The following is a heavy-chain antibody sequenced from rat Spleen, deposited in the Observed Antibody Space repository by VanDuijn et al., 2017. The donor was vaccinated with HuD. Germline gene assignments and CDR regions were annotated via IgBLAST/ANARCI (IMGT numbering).Heavy chain of an antibody. CDR2: ISYGDSSGHSGT. CDR1: GFTFSDYG. J-gene: IGHJ3*01. D-gene: IGHD5-1*01. CDR3: ARHRDWGRGWFAY. V-gene: IGHV5-29*01. Sequence: EVQLVESGGGLVQPGRSLKLSCAASGFTFSDYGVAWVRQAPTTGLEWVATISYGDSSGHSGTYYRDSVKGRFTISRDNAKSSLYLQMDSLRSGDTATYYCARHRDWGRGWFAYWGQGTLVTVSS.